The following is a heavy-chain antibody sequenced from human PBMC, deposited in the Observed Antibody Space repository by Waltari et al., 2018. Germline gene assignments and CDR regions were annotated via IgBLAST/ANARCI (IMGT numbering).Heavy chain of an antibody. V-gene: IGHV1-46*01. CDR2: INPSGGNT. D-gene: IGHD4-17*01. Sequence: QVQVVQSGAEVKKPGASVKVSCKTSGYTFTFYYIHWVRQAPGQGLEWMGIINPSGGNTSYAQNIQGRVPMTRGTSTSTVYMELSSLRSEDTAVYYCASGDYSFDYWGQGTLVTVSS. CDR3: ASGDYSFDY. J-gene: IGHJ4*02. CDR1: GYTFTFYY.